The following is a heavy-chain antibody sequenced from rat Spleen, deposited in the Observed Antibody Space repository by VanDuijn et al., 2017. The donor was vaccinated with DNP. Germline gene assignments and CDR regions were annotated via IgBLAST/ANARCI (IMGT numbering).Heavy chain of an antibody. D-gene: IGHD1-10*01. CDR2: LRYNGDT. Sequence: SGPGLVQSSETLSLTCTVSGFSLTGYSLYWVRQPSGKGLEWMGRLRYNGDTSYNSALRSRLSISRDTSKNQVFLKLSSLQTDDTGTYYCSRGGPTLYYFDYWGQGVMVTVSS. J-gene: IGHJ2*01. V-gene: IGHV2-8*01. CDR3: SRGGPTLYYFDY. CDR1: GFSLTGYS.